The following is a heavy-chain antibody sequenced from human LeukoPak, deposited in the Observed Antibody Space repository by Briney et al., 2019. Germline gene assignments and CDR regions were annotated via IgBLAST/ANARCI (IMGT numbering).Heavy chain of an antibody. CDR1: RFTFSSYA. V-gene: IGHV1-69*01. J-gene: IGHJ5*02. CDR3: ARCVGQWLVTWFDP. D-gene: IGHD6-19*01. CDR2: IIPIFGTA. Sequence: GGSLRLSCAASRFTFSSYAISWVRQAPGQGLEWMGGIIPIFGTANYAQKFQGRVTITADESTSTAYMELSSLRSEDTAVYYCARCVGQWLVTWFDPWGQGTLVTVSS.